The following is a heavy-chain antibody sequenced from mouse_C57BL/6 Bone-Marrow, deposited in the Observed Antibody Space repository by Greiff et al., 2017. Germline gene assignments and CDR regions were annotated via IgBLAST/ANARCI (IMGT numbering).Heavy chain of an antibody. CDR3: ASGYDYDYAMDY. V-gene: IGHV1-39*01. J-gene: IGHJ4*01. D-gene: IGHD2-4*01. CDR1: GYSFTDYN. CDR2: INPNYGTT. Sequence: EVKLQESGPELVKPGASVKISCKASGYSFTDYNMNWVKQSNGKSLEWIGVINPNYGTTSYNQKFKGKATLTVDQSSSTAYMQLNSLTSEDAAAYYCASGYDYDYAMDYWGQGTSVTVSS.